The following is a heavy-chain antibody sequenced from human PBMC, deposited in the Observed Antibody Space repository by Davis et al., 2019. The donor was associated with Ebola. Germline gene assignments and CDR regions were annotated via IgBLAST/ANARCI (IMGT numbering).Heavy chain of an antibody. Sequence: PGGSLRLSCAASGFTFSSYAMTWARQVPGKGLEWVSAITSSGGSTYYGDSVKGRFTISRDNSKNTLYLQMNSLRVDDTAVYYCAKGGSGWPSVYSYGLGVWGKGTTVTVSS. J-gene: IGHJ6*04. CDR1: GFTFSSYA. CDR2: ITSSGGST. CDR3: AKGGSGWPSVYSYGLGV. D-gene: IGHD6-19*01. V-gene: IGHV3-23*01.